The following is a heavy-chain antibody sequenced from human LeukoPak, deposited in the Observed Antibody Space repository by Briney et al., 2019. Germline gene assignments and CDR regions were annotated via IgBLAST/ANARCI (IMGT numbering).Heavy chain of an antibody. CDR2: IYYSGST. CDR3: ARDLRIFGVVIPPGAAFDI. Sequence: PSETLSLTCTVSGGSISSGDYYWSWIRQPPGKCLEWIGYIYYSGSTNYNPSLKNRVTMSVDTSKNQFSLKLSSVAAADTAVYYCARDLRIFGVVIPPGAAFDIWGQGTMVTVSS. V-gene: IGHV4-61*08. J-gene: IGHJ3*02. CDR1: GGSISSGDYY. D-gene: IGHD3-3*01.